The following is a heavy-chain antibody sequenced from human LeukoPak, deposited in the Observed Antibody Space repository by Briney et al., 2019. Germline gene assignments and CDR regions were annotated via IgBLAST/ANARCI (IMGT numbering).Heavy chain of an antibody. J-gene: IGHJ3*02. Sequence: PGGSLRLSCAASGFTFSDYYMSWIRQAPGKGLEWVSYISSSGSTIYYADSVKGRFTISRDNAKNSLYLQMNSLRAEDTAVHYCTGYSSSWWDAFDIWGQGTMVTAPS. CDR1: GFTFSDYY. V-gene: IGHV3-11*01. CDR2: ISSSGSTI. D-gene: IGHD6-13*01. CDR3: TGYSSSWWDAFDI.